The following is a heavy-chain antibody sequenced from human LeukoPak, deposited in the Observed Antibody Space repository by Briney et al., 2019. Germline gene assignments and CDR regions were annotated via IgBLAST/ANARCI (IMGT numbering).Heavy chain of an antibody. V-gene: IGHV4-59*08. CDR1: GGSISSYY. J-gene: IGHJ6*03. CDR2: IYVTGST. CDR3: ARHIGGGIEDMDV. Sequence: SETLSLTWTVSGGSISSYYWSWIRQPPGKGLEWIGYIYVTGSTRYNPYLQSRVTISVDTSRNQFFLKMSSVTAADTAVYYCARHIGGGIEDMDVWGKGTKVTVSS. D-gene: IGHD3-16*02.